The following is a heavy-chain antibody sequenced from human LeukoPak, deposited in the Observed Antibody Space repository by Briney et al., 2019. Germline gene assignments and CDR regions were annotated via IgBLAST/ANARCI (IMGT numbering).Heavy chain of an antibody. CDR1: GGTFSSYA. CDR3: AGLPYYDFWSGYYRGTYFDY. J-gene: IGHJ4*02. Sequence: SVKVSCKASGGTFSSYAISWVRQAPGQGLEWMGGIIPIFGTANYAQKFQGRVTITADESTSTAYMELSSLRSEDTAVYYCAGLPYYDFWSGYYRGTYFDYWGQGTLVTVSS. D-gene: IGHD3-3*01. CDR2: IIPIFGTA. V-gene: IGHV1-69*01.